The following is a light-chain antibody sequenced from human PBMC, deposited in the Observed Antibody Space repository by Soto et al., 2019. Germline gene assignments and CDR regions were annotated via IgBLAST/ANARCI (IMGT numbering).Light chain of an antibody. V-gene: IGKV3-20*01. CDR1: ESISNSY. CDR3: QQYGTSPWT. Sequence: EIVLTQSPGTLSLSPGERATLSCRASESISNSYLAWYQQKPGQAPSVLISVASTRATGIPARFSGSGSRTDFTLPISRVEPEHVAVYYCQQYGTSPWTFGQGNKLDIK. J-gene: IGKJ1*01. CDR2: VAS.